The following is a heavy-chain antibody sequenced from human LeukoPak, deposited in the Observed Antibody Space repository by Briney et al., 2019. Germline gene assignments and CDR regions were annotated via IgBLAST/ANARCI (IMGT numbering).Heavy chain of an antibody. V-gene: IGHV1-2*02. CDR3: ARDLRPIFEYYFDY. CDR1: GYTFTGYY. D-gene: IGHD3-9*01. CDR2: INPNSGGT. Sequence: ASVTVSCKASGYTFTGYYMHWVRQAPGQGLEWMGWINPNSGGTNYAQKFQGRVTMTRDTSISTAYMELSRLRSGDTAVYYCARDLRPIFEYYFDYWGQGTLVTVSS. J-gene: IGHJ4*02.